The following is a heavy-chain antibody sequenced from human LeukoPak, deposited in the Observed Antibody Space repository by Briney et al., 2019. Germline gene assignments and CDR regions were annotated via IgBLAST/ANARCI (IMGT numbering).Heavy chain of an antibody. V-gene: IGHV3-30-3*01. Sequence: GGSLRLSCAASGFTFSSYAMHWVRQAPGKGLEWVAVISYDGSNKYYADSVKGRFTISRDNSKNTLYLQMNSLRAEDTAVYYCARWTATSFDYWGQGTLVTVSP. CDR2: ISYDGSNK. D-gene: IGHD6-25*01. CDR1: GFTFSSYA. J-gene: IGHJ4*02. CDR3: ARWTATSFDY.